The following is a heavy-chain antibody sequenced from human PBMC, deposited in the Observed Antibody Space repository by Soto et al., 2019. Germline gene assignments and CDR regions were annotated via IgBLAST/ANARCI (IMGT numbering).Heavy chain of an antibody. CDR3: VRTSSY. CDR1: GGSMSPYY. Sequence: SLTCTVSGGSMSPYYWNWLRQSPEKVLGWIGYIYYTGTTNYNPALRSRVTISLDTSNNQFSLNLRSVSAADTAVYYCVRTSSYWGQGTRVTVSS. D-gene: IGHD2-2*01. J-gene: IGHJ4*02. V-gene: IGHV4-59*08. CDR2: IYYTGTT.